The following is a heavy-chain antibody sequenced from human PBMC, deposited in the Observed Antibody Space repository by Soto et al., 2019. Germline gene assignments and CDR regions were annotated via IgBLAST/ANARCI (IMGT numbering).Heavy chain of an antibody. CDR2: ISADNGKA. Sequence: ASVKVACKASGGSFSSYAGSWVRQAPGQGLEWMGGISADNGKAKYAQKLQGRVIMTKDTSTSTAYMELRSLRSEDTAVYYCARSSASAPWFDPWGQGTLVTVPS. J-gene: IGHJ5*02. D-gene: IGHD3-10*01. CDR1: GGSFSSYA. V-gene: IGHV1-18*01. CDR3: ARSSASAPWFDP.